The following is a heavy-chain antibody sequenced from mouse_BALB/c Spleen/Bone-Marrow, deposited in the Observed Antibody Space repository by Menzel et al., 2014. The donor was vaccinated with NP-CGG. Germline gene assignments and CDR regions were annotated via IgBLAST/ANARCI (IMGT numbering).Heavy chain of an antibody. D-gene: IGHD2-1*01. CDR1: GYTFTSYM. J-gene: IGHJ3*01. Sequence: VQLQESGAELARPGASVKMSCKASGYTFTSYMMHWVKQRPGQGLEWIGYINPSSGYTNYNQKFKDKATLTADKSSSTAYMQLSSLTSEDSAVYYCARSNGNYVLAYWGQGTLVTVSA. CDR3: ARSNGNYVLAY. CDR2: INPSSGYT. V-gene: IGHV1-4*01.